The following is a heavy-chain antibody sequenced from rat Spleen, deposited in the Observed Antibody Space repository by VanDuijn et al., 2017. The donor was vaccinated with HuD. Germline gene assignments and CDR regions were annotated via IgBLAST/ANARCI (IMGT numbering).Heavy chain of an antibody. V-gene: IGHV2-72*01. Sequence: QVQLKESGPGLVQPSQTLSLTCTVSGFSLSNYHVSWVRQPPGKSLVWMGTIWAGRGTNYNSAVQSRLSISRDTSKSQVFLKMNSLQAEDTGTYHCARHPPSFGVRGFDYWGQGVMVTVSS. CDR3: ARHPPSFGVRGFDY. CDR1: GFSLSNYH. CDR2: IWAGRGT. J-gene: IGHJ2*01. D-gene: IGHD4-3*01.